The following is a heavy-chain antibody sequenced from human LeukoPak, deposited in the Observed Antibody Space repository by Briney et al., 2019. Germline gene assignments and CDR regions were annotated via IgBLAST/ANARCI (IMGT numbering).Heavy chain of an antibody. CDR2: IYPGDSDT. V-gene: IGHV5-51*01. D-gene: IGHD5-12*01. J-gene: IGHJ4*02. CDR3: AILDDYTGHY. Sequence: GESLKISCKGSGYSFANYWIGWVRQMPGKGLEWMGIIYPGDSDTRYSPSFQGQVTISADKFISTAYLQWSSLKASDSAMYYCAILDDYTGHYWGQGTLVTVSS. CDR1: GYSFANYW.